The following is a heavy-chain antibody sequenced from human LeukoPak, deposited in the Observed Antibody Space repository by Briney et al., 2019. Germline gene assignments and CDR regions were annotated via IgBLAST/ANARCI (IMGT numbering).Heavy chain of an antibody. CDR1: GFTLSTNA. V-gene: IGHV3-23*01. J-gene: IGHJ4*02. CDR3: ARGGDDYGDYVPFDY. D-gene: IGHD4-17*01. CDR2: ISGSGAST. Sequence: GGSLRLSCLTSGFTLSTNAMSWVRQAPGKGLEWISGISGSGASTYYADSVKGRFTISRDNAKNSLYLQMNSLRAEDTAVYYCARGGDDYGDYVPFDYWGQGTLVTVSS.